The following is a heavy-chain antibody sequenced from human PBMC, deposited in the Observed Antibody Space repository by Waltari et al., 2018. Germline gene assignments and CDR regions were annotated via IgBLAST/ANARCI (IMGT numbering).Heavy chain of an antibody. D-gene: IGHD2-15*01. CDR3: ARMVVDPNWFDP. CDR1: GGTFSSYA. CDR2: IIPNFGKT. Sequence: QVQLVQSGAEVKKPGSSVKVSCKASGGTFSSYAISWVRQAPGQGLEWMGRIIPNFGKTTDAQQVQVRVTMTADKSTSTAYMELSSLRSEDTAVYYCARMVVDPNWFDPWGQGTLVTVSS. J-gene: IGHJ5*02. V-gene: IGHV1-69*02.